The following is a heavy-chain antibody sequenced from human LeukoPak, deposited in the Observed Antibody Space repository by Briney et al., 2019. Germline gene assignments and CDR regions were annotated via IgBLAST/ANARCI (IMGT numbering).Heavy chain of an antibody. D-gene: IGHD3-3*01. CDR1: GFTFSSYA. CDR3: AKVPVFSLTISEVVTDDAFDI. J-gene: IGHJ3*02. Sequence: RGSLRLSCAASGFTFSSYAMSWVRQAPGKGLEWVSAISGSGGSTYYADSVKGRFTISRDNSKNTLYLQMNSLRAEDTAVYYCAKVPVFSLTISEVVTDDAFDISGQGTIVTVSS. V-gene: IGHV3-23*01. CDR2: ISGSGGST.